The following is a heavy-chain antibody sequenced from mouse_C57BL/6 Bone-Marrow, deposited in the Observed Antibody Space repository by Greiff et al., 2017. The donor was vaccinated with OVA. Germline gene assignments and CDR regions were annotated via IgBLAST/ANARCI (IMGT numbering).Heavy chain of an antibody. D-gene: IGHD2-4*01. Sequence: VQGVESGPGLVAPSQSLSITCTVSGFSLTSYGVHWVRQPPGKGLEWLVVIWSDGSTTYNSALKSRLSISKDNSKSQVFLKMNSLQTDDTAMYYCARHAFYDYDGGAWFAYWGQGTLVTVSA. J-gene: IGHJ3*01. V-gene: IGHV2-6-1*01. CDR3: ARHAFYDYDGGAWFAY. CDR1: GFSLTSYG. CDR2: IWSDGST.